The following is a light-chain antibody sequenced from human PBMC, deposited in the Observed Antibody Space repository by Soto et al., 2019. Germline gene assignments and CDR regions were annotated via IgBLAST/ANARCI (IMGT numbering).Light chain of an antibody. Sequence: QTVVTQPASVSGSPGQSITISCTGTSSDVGGYNYVSWYQQHPGKAPKLMIYDVSNRPSGVSNRFSGSKSGNTASLTISGLQAEDVADYYCSSYTSSSSVVFGGGTKVTVL. V-gene: IGLV2-14*01. J-gene: IGLJ2*01. CDR1: SSDVGGYNY. CDR3: SSYTSSSSVV. CDR2: DVS.